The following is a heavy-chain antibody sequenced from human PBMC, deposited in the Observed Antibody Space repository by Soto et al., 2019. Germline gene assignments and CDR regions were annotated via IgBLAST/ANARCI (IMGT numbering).Heavy chain of an antibody. J-gene: IGHJ5*02. CDR2: INPNSGGT. CDR1: GYTFTGYY. CDR3: ARDSESRLLWFGESSSDYNWFDP. D-gene: IGHD3-10*01. Sequence: ASVKLSCKASGYTFTGYYMHWVRQAPGQGLEWMGWINPNSGGTNYAQKFQGWVTMTRDTSISTAYMELSRLRSDDTAVYYCARDSESRLLWFGESSSDYNWFDPWGQGTLVTVSS. V-gene: IGHV1-2*04.